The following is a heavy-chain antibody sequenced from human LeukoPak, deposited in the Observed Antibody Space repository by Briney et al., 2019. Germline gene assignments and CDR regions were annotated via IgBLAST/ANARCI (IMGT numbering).Heavy chain of an antibody. V-gene: IGHV3-23*01. CDR2: ISGNGGDT. J-gene: IGHJ4*02. D-gene: IGHD3-3*01. CDR1: GFTFSTYS. CDR3: AKEPLPPYDFWSGYWDY. Sequence: GGSLRLSCAASGFTFSTYSMSWVRQAPGKGLEWVSVISGNGGDTFYADSVKGRFTISRDNSKHTLFLQMNSLRAEDTAVYYCAKEPLPPYDFWSGYWDYWGQGTLVTVSS.